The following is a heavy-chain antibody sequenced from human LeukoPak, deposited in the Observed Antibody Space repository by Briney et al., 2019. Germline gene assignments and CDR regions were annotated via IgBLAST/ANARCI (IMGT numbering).Heavy chain of an antibody. Sequence: SPSETLSLTCAVYGGSFSGRYWSWTRQPPGKGLEWIGEIHPSGSTSYNPSLKSRVTISVDTSKNQLSLKLSSVTAADTAVYFCARGGDAHKGGNYWGQGTLVTVSS. CDR2: IHPSGST. J-gene: IGHJ4*02. CDR1: GGSFSGRY. V-gene: IGHV4-34*01. D-gene: IGHD5-24*01. CDR3: ARGGDAHKGGNY.